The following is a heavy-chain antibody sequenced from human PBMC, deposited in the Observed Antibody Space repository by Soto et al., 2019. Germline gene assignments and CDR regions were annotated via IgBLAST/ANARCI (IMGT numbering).Heavy chain of an antibody. J-gene: IGHJ2*01. CDR3: ARSIEENYYDGGEDWYFDL. V-gene: IGHV1-69*01. D-gene: IGHD3-10*02. CDR1: GGTFSSYA. CDR2: IIPIFGTA. Sequence: QVQLVQSGAEVKKPGSSVKVSCKASGGTFSSYAISWVRQAPGQGLEWMGGIIPIFGTANYAQKFQGGVTITADESTDTAYMERSRLRSEDTAVYYCARSIEENYYDGGEDWYFDLWGRVTLVTVSS.